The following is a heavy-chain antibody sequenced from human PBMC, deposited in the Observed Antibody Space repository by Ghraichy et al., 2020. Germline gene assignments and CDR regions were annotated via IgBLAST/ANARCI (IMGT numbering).Heavy chain of an antibody. V-gene: IGHV3-53*01. D-gene: IGHD3-16*01. J-gene: IGHJ4*02. CDR2: IYAGGNS. Sequence: GGSLRLSCAASGFTVSSNYMNWVRQAPGKGLEWVSVIYAGGNSLYADSVKGRFTISRDISKNTLSLQMNSLRAEDTAVYFCARAPRMMIPYFDYWGQGTQVTVSS. CDR3: ARAPRMMIPYFDY. CDR1: GFTVSSNY.